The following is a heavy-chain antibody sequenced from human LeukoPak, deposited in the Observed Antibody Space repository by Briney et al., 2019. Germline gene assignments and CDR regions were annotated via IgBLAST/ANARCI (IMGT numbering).Heavy chain of an antibody. CDR3: ARDKGTWNDDGFDY. V-gene: IGHV4-34*01. Sequence: SETLSLTCAVYGGSFSGYYWSWIRQPPGKGLEWIGEINHSGSTNYNPSLKSRVTISVDTSKNQFSLKLSSVTAADTAVYYCARDKGTWNDDGFDYWGQGTLVTVSS. CDR1: GGSFSGYY. D-gene: IGHD1-1*01. J-gene: IGHJ4*02. CDR2: INHSGST.